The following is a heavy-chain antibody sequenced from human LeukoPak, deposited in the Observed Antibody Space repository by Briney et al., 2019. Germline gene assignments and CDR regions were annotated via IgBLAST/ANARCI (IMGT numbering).Heavy chain of an antibody. CDR2: IRPDGSEK. CDR1: GFTFSSDW. D-gene: IGHD3-22*01. J-gene: IGHJ6*03. V-gene: IGHV3-7*01. CDR3: AKELDSSGYYYYYYMDV. Sequence: GGSLRLSCAASGFTFSSDWMTWVRQAPGKGLEWVANIRPDGSEKNYVDSVRGRFTISRDNAKNSLYLQMNSLRAEDTAVYYCAKELDSSGYYYYYYMDVWGKGTTVTVSS.